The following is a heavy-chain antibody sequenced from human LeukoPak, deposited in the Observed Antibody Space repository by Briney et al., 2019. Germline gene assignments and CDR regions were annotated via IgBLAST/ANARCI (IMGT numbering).Heavy chain of an antibody. CDR3: AREQYQLLYGRVY. D-gene: IGHD2-2*02. CDR2: IKQDGSEK. CDR1: GFTFSSYW. J-gene: IGHJ4*02. V-gene: IGHV3-7*01. Sequence: GGSLRLSCAASGFTFSSYWMSWVRQAPGKGLEWVANIKQDGSEKYYVDSVKSRFTTSRDNAKNSLYLQMNSLRAEDTAVYYCAREQYQLLYGRVYWGQGTLVTVSS.